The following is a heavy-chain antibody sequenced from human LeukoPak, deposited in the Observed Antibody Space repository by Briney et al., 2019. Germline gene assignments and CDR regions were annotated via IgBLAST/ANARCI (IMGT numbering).Heavy chain of an antibody. V-gene: IGHV3-48*01. D-gene: IGHD3-3*01. CDR1: GFTFSSYG. CDR3: ARDRGLNFSRFWSGYYAFDI. J-gene: IGHJ3*02. Sequence: PGGSLRLSCAASGFTFSSYGMHWVRQAPGKGLEWVSYISSSSSTIYYADSVKGRFTISRDNAKNSLYLQMNSLRAEDTAVYYCARDRGLNFSRFWSGYYAFDIWGQGTMVTVSS. CDR2: ISSSSSTI.